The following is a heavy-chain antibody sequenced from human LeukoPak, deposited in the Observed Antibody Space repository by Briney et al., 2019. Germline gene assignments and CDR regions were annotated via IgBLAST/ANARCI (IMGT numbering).Heavy chain of an antibody. CDR2: ISGSDDNT. V-gene: IGHV3-23*01. CDR1: GFTFSSYA. CDR3: TRDHSEYIWGSYRRDDY. Sequence: PGGSLRLSCAASGFTFSSYAMSWVRQGPGKGLEWVSSISGSDDNTYYADSVRDRFTISRDSSKNTLYLQMDSLRAEDTAVYYCTRDHSEYIWGSYRRDDYWGQGTLVTVSS. J-gene: IGHJ4*02. D-gene: IGHD3-16*02.